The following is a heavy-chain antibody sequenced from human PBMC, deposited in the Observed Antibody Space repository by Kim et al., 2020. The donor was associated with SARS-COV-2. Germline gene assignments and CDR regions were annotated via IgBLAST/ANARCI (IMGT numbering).Heavy chain of an antibody. CDR2: INPSGGST. CDR1: GYTFTSYY. Sequence: ASVKVSCKASGYTFTSYYMHWVRQAPGQGLEWMGIINPSGGSTSYAQKFQGRVTMTRDTSTSTVYMELSSLRSEDTAVYYCARVQGNPYCGGDCGWFDPWGQGTLVTVSS. D-gene: IGHD2-21*02. CDR3: ARVQGNPYCGGDCGWFDP. V-gene: IGHV1-46*01. J-gene: IGHJ5*02.